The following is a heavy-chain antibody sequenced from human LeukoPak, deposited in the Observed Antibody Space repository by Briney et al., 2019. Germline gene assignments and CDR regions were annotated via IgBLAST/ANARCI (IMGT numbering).Heavy chain of an antibody. Sequence: KPSETLSLTCAVYGGSFSGYYWSWIRQPPGKGLEWIGYIYYSGSTNYNPSLKSRVTISVDTSKNQFSLKLSSVTAADTAVYYCARDKVAGSSYYFDYWGQGTLVTVSS. CDR1: GGSFSGYY. D-gene: IGHD2-15*01. J-gene: IGHJ4*02. CDR3: ARDKVAGSSYYFDY. V-gene: IGHV4-59*01. CDR2: IYYSGST.